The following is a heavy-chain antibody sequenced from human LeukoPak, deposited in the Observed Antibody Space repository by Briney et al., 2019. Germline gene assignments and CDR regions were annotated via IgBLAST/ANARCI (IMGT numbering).Heavy chain of an antibody. V-gene: IGHV3-74*01. J-gene: IGHJ4*02. D-gene: IGHD2-2*01. CDR3: ARDLRCSSTSCYYYFDY. Sequence: GGSLRLSCAASGFTFSSYWMHWVRQAPGKGLVWVSRINSDGSSTSYADSVKGRFTISRDNAKNTLYLQMNSLRAEDTAVYYCARDLRCSSTSCYYYFDYWGQGTLVTVSS. CDR2: INSDGSST. CDR1: GFTFSSYW.